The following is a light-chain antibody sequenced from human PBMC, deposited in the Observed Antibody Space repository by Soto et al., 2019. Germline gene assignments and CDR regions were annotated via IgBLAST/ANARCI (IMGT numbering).Light chain of an antibody. CDR1: SNDVGSFNY. J-gene: IGLJ3*02. V-gene: IGLV2-14*01. Sequence: QSVLTQPASVSGSPGQSITISCTGTSNDVGSFNYVSWYQHHPGDAPKLLIFEVNTRPSGVSNRFSASKSGNTASLTISGLQTEDEAEYHCSSPSSSNNILFGGGTQLTVL. CDR3: SSPSSSNNIL. CDR2: EVN.